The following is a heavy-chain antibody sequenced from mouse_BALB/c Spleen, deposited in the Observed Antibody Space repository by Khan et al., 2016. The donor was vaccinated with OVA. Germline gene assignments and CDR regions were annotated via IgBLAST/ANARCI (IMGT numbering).Heavy chain of an antibody. V-gene: IGHV2-6-5*01. J-gene: IGHJ4*01. D-gene: IGHD1-1*02. CDR1: GFSLSDYG. CDR2: IWGGGST. Sequence: QVQLKESGPGLVAPSQSLSITCTVSGFSLSDYGVSWIRQPPGKGLEWLGVIWGGGSTYYNSALKSRLSISKDNSKSQVFLKMNSLQTDDTAIYYSAKGLWSYYFALDYWGQGTSVTVSS. CDR3: AKGLWSYYFALDY.